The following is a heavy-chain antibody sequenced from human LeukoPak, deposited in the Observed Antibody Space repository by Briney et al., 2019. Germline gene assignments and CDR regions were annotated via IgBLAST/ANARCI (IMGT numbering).Heavy chain of an antibody. J-gene: IGHJ5*02. CDR3: AREQVTSNWFDP. V-gene: IGHV1-8*01. CDR2: MNPNSGNT. CDR1: GYMFTTYD. Sequence: GASVKVSCKASGYMFTTYDINWVRQAPGQGLEWMGWMNPNSGNTGYAQKFQGRVTITADKSTSTAYMELSSLSSEDTAVYYCAREQVTSNWFDPWGQGTLVTVSS. D-gene: IGHD4-23*01.